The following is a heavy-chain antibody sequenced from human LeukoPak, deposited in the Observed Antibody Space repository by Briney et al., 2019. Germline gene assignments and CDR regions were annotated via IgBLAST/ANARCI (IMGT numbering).Heavy chain of an antibody. D-gene: IGHD2/OR15-2a*01. CDR3: SEGYFEPFDH. CDR2: LSYTGKT. V-gene: IGHV4-59*02. CDR1: GASVSSSH. J-gene: IGHJ4*02. Sequence: PSETLSLTCDVSGASVSSSHWNWIRQLPGKGLEWIGCLSYTGKTDYNPSLTSRVTISLDTSKNQVSLKLRSVTAADTAVYYCSEGYFEPFDHWGQGTLVTVSS.